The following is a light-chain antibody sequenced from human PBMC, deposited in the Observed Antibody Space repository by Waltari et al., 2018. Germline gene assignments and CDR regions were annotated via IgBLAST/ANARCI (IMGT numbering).Light chain of an antibody. CDR3: QQSYRTQWT. V-gene: IGKV1-39*01. J-gene: IGKJ1*01. Sequence: DIQMTQSPSSLSASVGDRVTITCRASQSISTFLNWYQQKPGKAPKLLIYAASSLQSGVPSRFSGSGSGTDFTLLINSLQPEDLATYSCQQSYRTQWTFGRGTKVEIK. CDR1: QSISTF. CDR2: AAS.